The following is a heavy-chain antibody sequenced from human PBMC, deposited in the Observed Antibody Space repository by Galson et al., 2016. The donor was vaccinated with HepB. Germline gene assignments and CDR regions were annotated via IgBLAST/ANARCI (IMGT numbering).Heavy chain of an antibody. Sequence: SETLSLTCTVSGDSISRSGNRWVWIRQPPEKGLEWIGSLTSSGETHYTPSLKSRVTISVDTSRNQFSLKLRSVTAADTAVYFCASLFYASGSDRDAFDIWGQGTMVTVSS. CDR3: ASLFYASGSDRDAFDI. D-gene: IGHD3-10*01. CDR1: GDSISRSGNR. CDR2: LTSSGET. V-gene: IGHV4-39*07. J-gene: IGHJ3*02.